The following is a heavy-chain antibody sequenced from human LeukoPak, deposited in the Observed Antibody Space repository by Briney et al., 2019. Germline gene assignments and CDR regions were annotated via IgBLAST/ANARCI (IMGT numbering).Heavy chain of an antibody. J-gene: IGHJ4*02. CDR2: IYYSGST. Sequence: KASETLSLTCTVSGGSISSGDYYWSWIRQPPGKGLEWIGYIYYSGSTYYNPSLKSRVTISVDTSKNQFSLKLSSVTAADTAVYYCARDRHGMSVSDYFDYWGQGTLVTVSS. CDR3: ARDRHGMSVSDYFDY. D-gene: IGHD6-19*01. V-gene: IGHV4-30-4*08. CDR1: GGSISSGDYY.